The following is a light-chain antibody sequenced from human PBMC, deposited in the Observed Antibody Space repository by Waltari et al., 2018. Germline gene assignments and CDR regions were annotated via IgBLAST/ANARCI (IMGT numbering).Light chain of an antibody. J-gene: IGKJ4*01. CDR2: WGA. V-gene: IGKV4-1*01. CDR1: QSVSYSSNDKTF. Sequence: DIVMTQSPDSLAVSLGERATIKCKSRQSVSYSSNDKTFLAWYQQTGGQPPKLLISWGATRESGVPDRFSGSGAGADFALTISSLQAEDVAVYYCQQYYTTPVTFGGGTKVEI. CDR3: QQYYTTPVT.